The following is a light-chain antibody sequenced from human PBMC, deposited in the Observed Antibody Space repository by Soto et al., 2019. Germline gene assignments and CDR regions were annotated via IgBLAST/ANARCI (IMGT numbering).Light chain of an antibody. J-gene: IGLJ1*01. Sequence: QSALTQPASVSGSPGQSITISCTGTSSDVGKYNYVSWYQQHPAKAPKLMIFEVSNRPSGVSNRFSGSKSGNTASLTISGLQAEDEGDYYCCSYAGDYMFVFGTGTKLTVL. CDR1: SSDVGKYNY. CDR3: CSYAGDYMFV. V-gene: IGLV2-14*01. CDR2: EVS.